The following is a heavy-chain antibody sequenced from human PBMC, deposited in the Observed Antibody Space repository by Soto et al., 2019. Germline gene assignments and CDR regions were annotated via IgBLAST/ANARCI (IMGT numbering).Heavy chain of an antibody. D-gene: IGHD6-19*01. Sequence: QVQLVQSGAEVKKPGASVKVSCKASGYTFPGYGFTWVQQAPGQGLEWMGWINAYNGNTNYAQKLQGRVTMTTDTSTSTAYMELRSLRSDDTAVFYCARDPVAGTYFDYWGQGTLVTVSS. CDR2: INAYNGNT. CDR1: GYTFPGYG. J-gene: IGHJ4*02. CDR3: ARDPVAGTYFDY. V-gene: IGHV1-18*01.